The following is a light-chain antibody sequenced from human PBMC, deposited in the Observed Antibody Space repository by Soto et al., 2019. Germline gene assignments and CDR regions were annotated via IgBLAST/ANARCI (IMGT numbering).Light chain of an antibody. V-gene: IGKV1-9*01. J-gene: IGKJ4*01. CDR2: AAS. CDR1: KDISRY. Sequence: EIQLTQSPPCLSASVGDRVTITCRVSKDISRYLAWYQQKPGKAPKLLIYAASTLQSRVPSRFSGSGSGTEFTLTIRSLQPEDFATYYCQHLNGYPLTFGGGTKVEIK. CDR3: QHLNGYPLT.